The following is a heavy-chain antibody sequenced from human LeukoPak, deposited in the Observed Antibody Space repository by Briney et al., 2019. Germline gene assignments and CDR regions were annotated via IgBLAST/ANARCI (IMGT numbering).Heavy chain of an antibody. CDR1: GGSISSYH. D-gene: IGHD3-22*01. V-gene: IGHV4-59*01. CDR2: IYYSGST. J-gene: IGHJ4*02. CDR3: ARSYYCDSSGSWYY. Sequence: PSETLSLTCTVSGGSISSYHWSWIRQPPGKRLEGIGYIYYSGSTNYNPSLKSRVTISVDTSKNQFSLKLSSVTAADTAVYYCARSYYCDSSGSWYYWGQGTLVTVSS.